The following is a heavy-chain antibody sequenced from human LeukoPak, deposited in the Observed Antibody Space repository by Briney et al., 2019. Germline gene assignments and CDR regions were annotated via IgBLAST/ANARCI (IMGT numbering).Heavy chain of an antibody. J-gene: IGHJ4*02. CDR3: AKLRTTVLSPADF. V-gene: IGHV3-23*01. Sequence: GSLRLSCAASGFMFSASAMTWVRQAPGKGLDWVSDISGSGGVTYYADSVKGRFTISRDNSKSALYLQMNSLKAEDTALYFCAKLRTTVLSPADFWGQGALVTVSS. D-gene: IGHD4-23*01. CDR2: ISGSGGVT. CDR1: GFMFSASA.